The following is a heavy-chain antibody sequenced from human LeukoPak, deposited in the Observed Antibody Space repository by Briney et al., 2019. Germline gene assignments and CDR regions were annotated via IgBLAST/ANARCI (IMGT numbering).Heavy chain of an antibody. V-gene: IGHV4-34*01. CDR1: GGSFSGYY. D-gene: IGHD5-24*01. CDR2: INHSGST. Sequence: SETLSLTCAVYGGSFSGYYWSWIRQPPGKGLEWIGEINHSGSTNYNPSLKSRVTISVDTSKNQFSLKLSSVTAADTAVYYRARSGPRWLQPNRPFDYWGQGTLVTVSS. CDR3: ARSGPRWLQPNRPFDY. J-gene: IGHJ4*02.